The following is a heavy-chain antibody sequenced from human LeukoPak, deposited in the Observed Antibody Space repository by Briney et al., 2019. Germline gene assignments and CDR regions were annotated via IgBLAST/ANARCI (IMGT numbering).Heavy chain of an antibody. CDR1: GFTFSSYA. Sequence: GGSLRLSCAASGFTFSSYAMHWVRQAPGKGLEWVAVISYDGSNKYYADSVKGRFTISRDNSKNTLYLQMNSLRPEDTAVYYCARGGVVGDISPFEYWGQGILVTVSS. D-gene: IGHD1-26*01. V-gene: IGHV3-30-3*01. CDR2: ISYDGSNK. J-gene: IGHJ4*02. CDR3: ARGGVVGDISPFEY.